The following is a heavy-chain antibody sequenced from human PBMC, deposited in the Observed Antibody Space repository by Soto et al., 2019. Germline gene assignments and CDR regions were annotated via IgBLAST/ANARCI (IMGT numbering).Heavy chain of an antibody. CDR1: GGTFSSYT. D-gene: IGHD1-20*01. CDR2: IIPILGIA. CDR3: ARLTGTPKLYYYYGMDV. Sequence: SVKVSCKASGGTFSSYTISWVRQAPGQGLEWMGRIIPILGIANYAQKFQGRVTITADKSTSTAYMELSSLRSEDTAVYYCARLTGTPKLYYYYGMDVWGQGTMVTVSS. V-gene: IGHV1-69*02. J-gene: IGHJ6*02.